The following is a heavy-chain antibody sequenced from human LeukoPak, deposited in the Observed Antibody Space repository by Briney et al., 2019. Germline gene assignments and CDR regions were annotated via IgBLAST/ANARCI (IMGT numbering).Heavy chain of an antibody. J-gene: IGHJ4*02. V-gene: IGHV3-11*06. CDR2: ISSSSSYT. D-gene: IGHD4-23*01. CDR3: ARDYGGNDGGDYFDY. CDR1: GFTFSDYY. Sequence: PGGSLRLSCAASGFTFSDYYMSWIRQAPGKGLEWVSYISSSSSYTNYADSVKGRFTISRDNAKNPLYLQMNSLRAEDTAVYYCARDYGGNDGGDYFDYWGQGTLVTVSS.